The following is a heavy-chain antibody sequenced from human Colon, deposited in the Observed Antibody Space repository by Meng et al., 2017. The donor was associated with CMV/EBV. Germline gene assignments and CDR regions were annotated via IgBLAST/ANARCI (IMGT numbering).Heavy chain of an antibody. CDR1: GASLSGYY. D-gene: IGHD3-3*01. V-gene: IGHV4-59*01. CDR3: ARGSGQYTGHDWYFDL. Sequence: SETLSLTCTVSGASLSGYYWSWIRLSPRKGLGWIGNVYYNGNTNNNPSLKSRVAISVDPSKNQFSLKLTSVTPADTAVYFCARGSGQYTGHDWYFDLWGRGTLVTVSS. CDR2: VYYNGNT. J-gene: IGHJ2*01.